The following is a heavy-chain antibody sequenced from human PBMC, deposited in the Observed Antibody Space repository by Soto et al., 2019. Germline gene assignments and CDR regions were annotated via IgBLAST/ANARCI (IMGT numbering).Heavy chain of an antibody. CDR2: ISGSGGST. CDR3: AKGTYYDILTGYSFYGMDV. V-gene: IGHV3-23*01. D-gene: IGHD3-9*01. J-gene: IGHJ6*02. CDR1: GFTFSSYA. Sequence: GGSLRLSCAASGFTFSSYAMGWVRQAPGKGLEWVSAISGSGGSTYYADSVKGRFTISRDNSKNTLYLQMNSLRAEDTAVYYCAKGTYYDILTGYSFYGMDVWGQGTTVTVSS.